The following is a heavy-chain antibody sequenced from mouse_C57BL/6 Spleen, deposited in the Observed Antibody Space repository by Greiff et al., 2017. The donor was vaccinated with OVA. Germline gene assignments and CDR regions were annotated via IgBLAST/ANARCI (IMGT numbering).Heavy chain of an antibody. J-gene: IGHJ3*01. CDR3: ARDYAFAY. CDR2: ISGGGGNT. CDR1: GFTFSSYT. D-gene: IGHD1-1*02. V-gene: IGHV5-9*01. Sequence: EVQGVESGGGLVKPGGSLKLSCAASGFTFSSYTMSWVRQTPEKRLEWVATISGGGGNTYYPDSVKGRFTISRDNAKNTLYLQMSSLRSEDTALYYCARDYAFAYWGQGTLVTVSA.